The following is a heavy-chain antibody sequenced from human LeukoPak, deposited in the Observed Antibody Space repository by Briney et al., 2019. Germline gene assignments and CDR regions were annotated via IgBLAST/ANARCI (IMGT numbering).Heavy chain of an antibody. D-gene: IGHD4-17*01. Sequence: GGSLRLSCAATGFTFSSYGMHWVRQAPGKGLEWVAFIRYDGSNKYYADSVKGRFTISRDKSKNTLYMQMNSLRAEDTAVYSCARDDYGDYWGQGALVTVSS. CDR3: ARDDYGDY. CDR1: GFTFSSYG. CDR2: IRYDGSNK. V-gene: IGHV3-30*02. J-gene: IGHJ4*02.